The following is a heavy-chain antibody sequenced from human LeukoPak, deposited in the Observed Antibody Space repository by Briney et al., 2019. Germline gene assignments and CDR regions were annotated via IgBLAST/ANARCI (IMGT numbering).Heavy chain of an antibody. D-gene: IGHD3-10*01. CDR2: IKQDGSEK. CDR1: GFIFSRYW. J-gene: IGHJ4*02. CDR3: ARGISGPHYFDY. V-gene: IGHV3-7*03. Sequence: GTSLRLSCAASGFIFSRYWMIWVRQAPGKGLEWVANIKQDGSEKYYVDSVKGRFTISRDNAKNSLYLQMSSLRAEDTALYYCARGISGPHYFDYWGQGTLVTASS.